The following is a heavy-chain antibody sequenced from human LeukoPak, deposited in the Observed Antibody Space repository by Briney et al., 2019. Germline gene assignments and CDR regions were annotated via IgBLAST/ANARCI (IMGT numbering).Heavy chain of an antibody. CDR3: ARDLYYYDSSGYYPGY. CDR1: GYTFTGYY. J-gene: IGHJ4*02. CDR2: INPNSGGT. D-gene: IGHD3-22*01. V-gene: IGHV1-2*02. Sequence: ASVKVSCKASGYTFTGYYMHWVRQAPGQGLEWMGWINPNSGGTNYAQKFQGRVTMTRDTSISTAYMELSSLRSEDTAVYYCARDLYYYDSSGYYPGYWGQGTLVTVSS.